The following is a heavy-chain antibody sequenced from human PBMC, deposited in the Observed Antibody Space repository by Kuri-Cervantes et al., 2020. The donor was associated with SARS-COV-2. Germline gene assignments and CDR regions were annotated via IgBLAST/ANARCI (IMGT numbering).Heavy chain of an antibody. D-gene: IGHD3-3*01. V-gene: IGHV3-49*03. CDR1: GGSLSGYY. CDR2: IRSKAYGGTT. J-gene: IGHJ4*02. Sequence: LSLTCAVYGGSLSGYYWSWIRQPPGKGLEWVGFIRSKAYGGTTEYAASVKGRFTISRDDSKSIAYLQMNSLKTEDTAVYYCIVSGFLYDYWGQGTLVTVSS. CDR3: IVSGFLYDY.